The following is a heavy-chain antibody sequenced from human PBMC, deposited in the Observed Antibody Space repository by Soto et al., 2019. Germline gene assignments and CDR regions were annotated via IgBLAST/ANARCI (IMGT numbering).Heavy chain of an antibody. J-gene: IGHJ6*02. CDR3: ARLAYEHTSYYYYGMDV. D-gene: IGHD2-2*01. V-gene: IGHV4-39*01. CDR2: IYYSGST. Sequence: SETLSLTCTVSGGSISSSSYYWGWIRQPPGKGLEWIGSIYYSGSTYYNPSLKSRVTISVDTSKNQFSLKLSSVTAADTAVYYCARLAYEHTSYYYYGMDVWGQGTTVTVSS. CDR1: GGSISSSSYY.